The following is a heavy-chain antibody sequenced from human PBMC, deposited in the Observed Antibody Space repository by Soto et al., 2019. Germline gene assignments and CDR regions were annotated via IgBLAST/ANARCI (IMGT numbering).Heavy chain of an antibody. J-gene: IGHJ4*02. D-gene: IGHD2-15*01. V-gene: IGHV1-46*01. CDR3: ARAGYCSGGTCFHGNCDY. CDR1: GYTFTTYY. Sequence: QVQLVQSGAEVKRPGASVKVSCKASGYTFTTYYMHWVRQAPGQGLEWLGIINPNGGSTTYAQKFQGRVTMSRDTSTSTAYLELGSLRSEDTAVDYCARAGYCSGGTCFHGNCDYWGQGTLVTVSA. CDR2: INPNGGST.